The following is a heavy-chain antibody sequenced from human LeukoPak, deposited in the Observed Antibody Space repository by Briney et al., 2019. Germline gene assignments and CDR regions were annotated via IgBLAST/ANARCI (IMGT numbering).Heavy chain of an antibody. CDR1: GGSISSSNW. Sequence: PSGTLSLTCAVSGGSISSSNWWSWVRQPPGKGLEWIGEIDHSGSTNYNPSLKSRVTISVDTSKNQFSLKLSSVTAADTAVYYCAGQTESGVDAFDIWGQGTVATVSS. CDR3: AGQTESGVDAFDI. J-gene: IGHJ3*02. D-gene: IGHD5-12*01. V-gene: IGHV4-4*02. CDR2: IDHSGST.